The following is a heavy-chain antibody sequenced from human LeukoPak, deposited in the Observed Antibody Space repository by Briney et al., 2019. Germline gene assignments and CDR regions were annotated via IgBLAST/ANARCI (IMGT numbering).Heavy chain of an antibody. CDR3: ARGTSGQRITDDYFDY. CDR1: GYTFTSYG. Sequence: GASVKVSCKASGYTFTSYGISWVRQAPGQGLECMGWISAYNGNTNYAQKLQGRVTMTTDTSTSTAYMELRSLRSDDTAVYYCARGTSGQRITDDYFDYWGQGTLVTVSS. D-gene: IGHD3-10*01. CDR2: ISAYNGNT. V-gene: IGHV1-18*01. J-gene: IGHJ4*02.